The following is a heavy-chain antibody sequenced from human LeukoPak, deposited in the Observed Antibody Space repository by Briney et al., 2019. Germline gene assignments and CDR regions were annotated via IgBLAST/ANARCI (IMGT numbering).Heavy chain of an antibody. V-gene: IGHV4-34*01. D-gene: IGHD3-10*01. CDR2: INHSGST. J-gene: IGHJ4*02. CDR3: ARQTYYYGSGAPPPDDY. CDR1: GGSFSNYY. Sequence: SETLSLTCAVYGGSFSNYYWSWIRQPPGKGLEWIGEINHSGSTNYNPSFKSRVTISVDTSKNQFSLKLSSVTAVDTAVYYCARQTYYYGSGAPPPDDYWGQGTLVTVSS.